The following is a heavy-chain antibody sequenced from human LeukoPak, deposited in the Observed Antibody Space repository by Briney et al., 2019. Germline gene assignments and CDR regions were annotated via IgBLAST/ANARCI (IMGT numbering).Heavy chain of an antibody. D-gene: IGHD6-6*01. J-gene: IGHJ5*02. CDR2: ITGSGSFV. CDR1: GFIFNNYI. CDR3: ARDSSGPWLDP. Sequence: PGGSLRLSCAVSGFIFNNYIMNWVRQAPGKGLEWVSSITGSGSFVYYADSVKGRFTISRDNAKNSLFLQMNSLRAEDTAVYYCARDSSGPWLDPWGQGTLVTVSS. V-gene: IGHV3-21*01.